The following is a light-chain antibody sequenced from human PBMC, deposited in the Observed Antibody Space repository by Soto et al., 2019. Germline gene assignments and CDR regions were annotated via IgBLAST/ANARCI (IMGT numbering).Light chain of an antibody. CDR3: SSYTSSSTYV. CDR1: SSDVGSYNY. J-gene: IGLJ1*01. Sequence: QSVLTQPAFVSGSPGQSITISCTGTSSDVGSYNYVSWYQQHPGKAPKLMIYDVSNRPSGVSNRFSGSKSGNTASLTISGLQAEDEADYYCSSYTSSSTYVFGTGTKVTVL. V-gene: IGLV2-14*01. CDR2: DVS.